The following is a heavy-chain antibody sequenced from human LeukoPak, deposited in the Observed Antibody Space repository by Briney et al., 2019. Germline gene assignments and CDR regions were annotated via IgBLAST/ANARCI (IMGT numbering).Heavy chain of an antibody. CDR3: ARGTEDYGGSPDATIRRPFAI. D-gene: IGHD4-23*01. CDR1: GFTFISYW. J-gene: IGHJ3*02. CDR2: IKQDGSEK. Sequence: GGSLRLSCAASGFTFISYWMHWVRQAPGKGLEWVANIKQDGSEKYCVASVKGRFTISRDNAKNALYLQMNSLRAEDTATYYCARGTEDYGGSPDATIRRPFAIWGQGTLVTVST. V-gene: IGHV3-7*04.